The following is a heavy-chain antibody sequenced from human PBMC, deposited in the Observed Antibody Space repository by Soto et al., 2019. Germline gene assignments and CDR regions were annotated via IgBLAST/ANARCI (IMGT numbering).Heavy chain of an antibody. D-gene: IGHD6-6*01. V-gene: IGHV4-4*02. CDR3: AGRLIEAPEWFDT. CDR2: IYLSGAT. Sequence: SEPLSLTSVNSGGSFSNNNWWTWVRQPPGKGLEWHAEIYLSGATNYEPSLRSRVTLSVDKSNNQVSLGLNSATAADTAVYYRAGRLIEAPEWFDTWGPGAMATV. J-gene: IGHJ5*02. CDR1: GGSFSNNNW.